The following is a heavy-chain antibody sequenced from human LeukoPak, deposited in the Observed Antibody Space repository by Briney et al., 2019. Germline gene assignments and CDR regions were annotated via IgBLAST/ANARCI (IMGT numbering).Heavy chain of an antibody. CDR1: GYTFTSYY. D-gene: IGHD1-26*01. J-gene: IGHJ4*02. Sequence: GASVKVSCKASGYTFTSYYMHWVRQAPGQGLEWMGIINPSGGSTSYAQKFQGRVTMTRDMSTSTVYMELSSLRSEDTAVYYCAKVPVHSGSYSTFDYWGQGTLVTVSS. CDR2: INPSGGST. V-gene: IGHV1-46*01. CDR3: AKVPVHSGSYSTFDY.